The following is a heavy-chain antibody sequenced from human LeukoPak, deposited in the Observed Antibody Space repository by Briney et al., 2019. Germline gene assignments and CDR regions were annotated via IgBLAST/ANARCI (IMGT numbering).Heavy chain of an antibody. D-gene: IGHD3-9*01. Sequence: SVKVSCKASGGTFSSYAISWVRQAPGHGPEWMGGIIPIFATANYAQKFQGRVTITADESTSTAFMELSSLRSEDTAVYYCARGPYYDIIGAFDIWGHGTMVTVSS. J-gene: IGHJ3*02. CDR3: ARGPYYDIIGAFDI. CDR2: IIPIFATA. CDR1: GGTFSSYA. V-gene: IGHV1-69*01.